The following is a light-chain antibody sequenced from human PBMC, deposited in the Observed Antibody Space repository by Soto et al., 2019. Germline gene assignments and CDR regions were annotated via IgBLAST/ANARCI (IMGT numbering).Light chain of an antibody. CDR2: GAS. V-gene: IGKV3-15*01. CDR1: KSSSSN. CDR3: QQYNNWHPWT. J-gene: IGKJ1*01. Sequence: EILLTRSPATLSLPPVPRCTVSCMASKSSSSNLARYQQKTGQAPRHLLYGASTRATGIPARFSGSGSGTEVTPTIISLQSEDFAVYYCQQYNNWHPWTFGQGTKVDIK.